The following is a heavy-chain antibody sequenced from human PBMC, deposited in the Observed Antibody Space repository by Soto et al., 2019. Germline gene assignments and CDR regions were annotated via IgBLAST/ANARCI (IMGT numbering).Heavy chain of an antibody. V-gene: IGHV1-69*01. Sequence: QVQLVQSGAEVRKSGSSVKVFCKAAGGTFSDYALSWVRQAPGQGLEWMGGIIPMFATTNYAQKFQGRVTITADDSATTAHMELSSLKSEDTAVYYCARGRGIGFSSTWNIYWYYNMAVWGQGNTVTVSS. CDR2: IIPMFATT. CDR1: GGTFSDYA. J-gene: IGHJ6*02. D-gene: IGHD6-13*01. CDR3: ARGRGIGFSSTWNIYWYYNMAV.